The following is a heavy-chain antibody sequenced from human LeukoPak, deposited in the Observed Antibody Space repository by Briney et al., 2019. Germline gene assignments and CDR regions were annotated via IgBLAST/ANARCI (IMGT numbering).Heavy chain of an antibody. J-gene: IGHJ4*02. CDR2: IYYSGST. Sequence: SETLSLTCTVSGGSISSSSYYWGWIRQPPGKGLEWIGSIYYSGSTYYNPSLKSRVTISVDTSKNQFSLKLSSVTAADTAVYYCARHRGSSWAPEYYFDYWGQGTLVTVSS. CDR1: GGSISSSSYY. V-gene: IGHV4-39*01. CDR3: ARHRGSSWAPEYYFDY. D-gene: IGHD6-13*01.